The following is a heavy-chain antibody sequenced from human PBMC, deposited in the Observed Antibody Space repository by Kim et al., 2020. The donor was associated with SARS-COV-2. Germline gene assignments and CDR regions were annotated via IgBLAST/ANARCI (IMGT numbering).Heavy chain of an antibody. V-gene: IGHV3-21*01. CDR1: GFTFSRYS. CDR3: ARDRCGGDCYPTLDD. D-gene: IGHD2-21*02. J-gene: IGHJ4*02. CDR2: ISSSSSYI. Sequence: LSLTCAASGFTFSRYSMNWVRQAPGKGLEWVSSISSSSSYIYYADSAKGRFTISRDNAKNSLYLQMNSLRAEDTAVYYCARDRCGGDCYPTLDDWGQ.